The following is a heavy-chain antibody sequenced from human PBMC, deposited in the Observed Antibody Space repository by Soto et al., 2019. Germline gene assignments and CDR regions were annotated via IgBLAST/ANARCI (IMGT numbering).Heavy chain of an antibody. CDR1: GLTFSSYA. V-gene: IGHV3-23*01. D-gene: IGHD2-2*01. J-gene: IGHJ4*02. Sequence: GGSLRLSCAASGLTFSSYAMSWVRQAPGKGLEWVSAISGSGGSTYYADSVKGRFTISRDYTKNTLYLQRNSLRVKETAVYYCAKGWERDIVVVPTHFDYWGQGTLVTVSS. CDR2: ISGSGGST. CDR3: AKGWERDIVVVPTHFDY.